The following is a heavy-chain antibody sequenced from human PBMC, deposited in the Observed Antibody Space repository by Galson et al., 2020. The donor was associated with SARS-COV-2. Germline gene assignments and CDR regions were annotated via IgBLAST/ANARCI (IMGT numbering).Heavy chain of an antibody. CDR1: GFIVSGDH. V-gene: IGHV3-66*04. CDR3: ARHDWFDP. CDR2: IYIDGRT. Sequence: GGSLRLSCAVSGFIVSGDHMTWVRQAPGKGPEWLSTIYIDGRTFYADSVKGRFTISRDTSSDSLYLQMNSLRAEDTAVYYCARHDWFDPWGQGTLVTVSS. J-gene: IGHJ5*02.